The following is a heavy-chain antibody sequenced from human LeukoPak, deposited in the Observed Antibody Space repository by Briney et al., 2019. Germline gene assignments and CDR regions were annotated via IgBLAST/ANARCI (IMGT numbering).Heavy chain of an antibody. CDR3: ARDPRSGYHDF. CDR1: GFTFSNYA. V-gene: IGHV3-30*03. CDR2: ISYDGNTK. Sequence: PGGSLRLSCSASGFTFSNYAMHWVRQAPGKGLEWVALISYDGNTKYNVDSVKGQFTISRDNSKNILFLQMNSLKLEDTAMYYCARDPRSGYHDFWGQGTLVTVSS. D-gene: IGHD3-22*01. J-gene: IGHJ4*02.